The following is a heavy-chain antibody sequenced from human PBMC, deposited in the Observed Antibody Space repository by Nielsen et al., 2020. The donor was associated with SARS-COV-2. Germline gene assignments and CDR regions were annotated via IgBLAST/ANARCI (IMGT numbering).Heavy chain of an antibody. CDR1: GFTFSSYA. V-gene: IGHV3-23*01. CDR2: ISGSGGST. Sequence: GGSLRLSCAASGFTFSSYAMSWVRQAPGKGLEWVSAISGSGGSTYYADSVKGRFTISRDNSKNTLYLQMNSLTAEDTAVYFCAKGRNRISVTGTLFDYWGQGALVTVSS. CDR3: AKGRNRISVTGTLFDY. D-gene: IGHD6-19*01. J-gene: IGHJ4*02.